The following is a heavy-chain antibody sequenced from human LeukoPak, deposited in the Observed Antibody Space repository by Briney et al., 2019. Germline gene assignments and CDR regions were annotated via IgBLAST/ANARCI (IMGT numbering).Heavy chain of an antibody. J-gene: IGHJ6*02. CDR1: GYTFTGYY. V-gene: IGHV1-2*04. CDR2: INPNSGGT. CDR3: ARDFLGSSSWYSSVRYGMDV. Sequence: GASVKVSCKASGYTFTGYYMHWVRQAPGQGLEWMGWINPNSGGTNYARKFQGWVTMTRDTSISTAYMELSRLRSDDTAVYYCARDFLGSSSWYSSVRYGMDVWGQGTTVTVSS. D-gene: IGHD6-13*01.